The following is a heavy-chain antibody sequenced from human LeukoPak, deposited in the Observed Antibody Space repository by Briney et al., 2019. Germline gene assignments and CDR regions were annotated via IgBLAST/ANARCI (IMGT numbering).Heavy chain of an antibody. CDR3: ASVGAYTHYAPDY. J-gene: IGHJ4*02. D-gene: IGHD2-2*02. CDR2: IVPILEAT. CDR1: GNTFSSYA. Sequence: ASVKVSCKASGNTFSSYAISWVRQAPGQGLEWLGRIVPILEATKYSPHLEGRVTITADKSTVTAYMELNSLRSDDTAVYYCASVGAYTHYAPDYRGQGTLVTVSS. V-gene: IGHV1-69*04.